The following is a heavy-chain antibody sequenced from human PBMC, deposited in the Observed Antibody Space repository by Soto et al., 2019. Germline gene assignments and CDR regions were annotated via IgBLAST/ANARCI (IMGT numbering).Heavy chain of an antibody. Sequence: QVQLQESGPRLVQPSETLSLTCSVSGGSVSSDSYYWSWIRQPPGAGLEWIGYIYFSGTTNYNPSLESRVTILVDSSKNQFPLKLSSVTAGGTAVYYCARSPGSGDYVDYWGQGALGAVSS. D-gene: IGHD4-17*01. CDR1: GGSVSSDSYY. CDR2: IYFSGTT. J-gene: IGHJ4*02. V-gene: IGHV4-61*01. CDR3: ARSPGSGDYVDY.